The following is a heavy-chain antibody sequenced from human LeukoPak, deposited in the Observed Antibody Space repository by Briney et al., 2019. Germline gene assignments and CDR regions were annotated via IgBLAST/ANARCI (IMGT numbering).Heavy chain of an antibody. CDR2: ISYSGNT. D-gene: IGHD3-10*01. Sequence: SETLSLTCTVSGGSISSHYWSWIRQPPGKGLEWIGYISYSGNTNYNPSLKSRVTISVDTSKNQFSLKLSSVTAADTAVYYCARLSRLWFGASGFDPWGQGTLVTVSS. CDR3: ARLSRLWFGASGFDP. V-gene: IGHV4-59*08. J-gene: IGHJ5*02. CDR1: GGSISSHY.